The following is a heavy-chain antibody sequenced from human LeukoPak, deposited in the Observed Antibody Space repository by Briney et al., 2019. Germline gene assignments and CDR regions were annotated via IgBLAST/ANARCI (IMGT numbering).Heavy chain of an antibody. Sequence: GGSLRLSCAASGFTFSTYAMTWVRQAPGKGLEWVSYISSSGSTIYYADSVKGRFTISRDNAKNSLYLQMNSLRAEDTAVYYCAELGITMIGGVWGKGTTVTISS. CDR3: AELGITMIGGV. CDR2: ISSSGSTI. D-gene: IGHD3-10*02. CDR1: GFTFSTYA. V-gene: IGHV3-48*03. J-gene: IGHJ6*04.